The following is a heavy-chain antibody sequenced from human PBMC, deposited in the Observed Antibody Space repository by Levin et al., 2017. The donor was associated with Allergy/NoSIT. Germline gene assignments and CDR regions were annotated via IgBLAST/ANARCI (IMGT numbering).Heavy chain of an antibody. CDR2: ISHDGGRE. J-gene: IGHJ5*02. CDR3: ARVEGVPDGNNWFDP. V-gene: IGHV3-30*03. D-gene: IGHD3-3*01. CDR1: GFTFNTYG. Sequence: GGSLRLSCAASGFTFNTYGIHWVRQAPGKGLEWVAVISHDGGREFYADSVKGRFTISRDNSKNTVFLQMSSLRTDDTAVYYCARVEGVPDGNNWFDPWGQGTLVTVSS.